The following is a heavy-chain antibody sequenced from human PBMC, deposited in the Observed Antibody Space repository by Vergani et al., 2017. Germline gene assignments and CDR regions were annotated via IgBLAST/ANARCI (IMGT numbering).Heavy chain of an antibody. CDR3: AKDTGYCSSTSCFSDAFDI. Sequence: QVQLVESGGGVVQPGRSLRLSCAASGFTFSSYAMHWVRQAPGKGLEWVAVISYDGSNKYYADSVKGRLTISRDNAKNSLYLQMNSLRAEDTALYYCAKDTGYCSSTSCFSDAFDIWGQGTMVTVSS. CDR2: ISYDGSNK. V-gene: IGHV3-30*01. J-gene: IGHJ3*02. CDR1: GFTFSSYA. D-gene: IGHD2-2*01.